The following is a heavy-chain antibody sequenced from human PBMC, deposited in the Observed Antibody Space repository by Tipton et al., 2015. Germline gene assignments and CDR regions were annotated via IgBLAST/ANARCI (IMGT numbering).Heavy chain of an antibody. D-gene: IGHD3-9*01. CDR2: IYYSGST. CDR3: ARDEGVGSSYDILTGSLKANYFDY. V-gene: IGHV4-61*01. Sequence: TLSLTCTVSGGSASSGNYYWSWIRQPPGKGLEWIGYIYYSGSTNYNPSLKSRVTISVDTSKNQFSLKLSSMTAADTAVYYCARDEGVGSSYDILTGSLKANYFDYWGQGTLVTVSS. CDR1: GGSASSGNYY. J-gene: IGHJ4*02.